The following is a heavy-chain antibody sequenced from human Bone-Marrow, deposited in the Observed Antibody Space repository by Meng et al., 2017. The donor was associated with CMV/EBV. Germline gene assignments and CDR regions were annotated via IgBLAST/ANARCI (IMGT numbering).Heavy chain of an antibody. V-gene: IGHV4-61*01. D-gene: IGHD3-3*01. CDR3: ARAYYDFWSGYFYYYYGMDV. CDR2: IYYSGST. J-gene: IGHJ6*02. CDR1: GGSVSSGSYY. Sequence: SETPCLTCTVSGGSVSSGSYYWSWVRQPPGKGLEWIGYIYYSGSTNYNPSLKSRVTISVDTSKNQFSLKLSSVTAADTAVYYCARAYYDFWSGYFYYYYGMDVWVQGTTVTVSS.